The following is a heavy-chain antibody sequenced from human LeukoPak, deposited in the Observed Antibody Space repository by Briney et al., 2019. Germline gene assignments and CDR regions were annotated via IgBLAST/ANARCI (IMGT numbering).Heavy chain of an antibody. CDR3: ARAGSIAAAFNYYFYMDV. CDR2: ISYDGSYK. J-gene: IGHJ6*03. CDR1: GFTFRNYA. D-gene: IGHD6-13*01. V-gene: IGHV3-30*04. Sequence: GGSLRLSCAASGFTFRNYAIHWVRQAPGKGLEWVAAISYDGSYKYHADSVEGRFTISRDNSKNTLYLQMHSLRPEDTAVYYCARAGSIAAAFNYYFYMDVWGKGTTVTVSS.